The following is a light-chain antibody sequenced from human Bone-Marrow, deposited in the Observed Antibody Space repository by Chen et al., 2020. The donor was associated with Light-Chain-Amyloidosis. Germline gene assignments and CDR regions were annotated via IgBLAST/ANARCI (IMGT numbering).Light chain of an antibody. CDR3: QHYDSTPLT. CDR1: QSVLDSSNNKNY. CDR2: CAS. V-gene: IGKV4-1*01. J-gene: IGKJ3*01. Sequence: IVMTQSPDYLAVSLGERAAINCKSSQSVLDSSNNKNYLAWYQQKPGQPPKLLIYCASTRESGVPARVSGSGSGTDFTLTISSLQAEDVAVYYCQHYDSTPLTFGPGTKVDIK.